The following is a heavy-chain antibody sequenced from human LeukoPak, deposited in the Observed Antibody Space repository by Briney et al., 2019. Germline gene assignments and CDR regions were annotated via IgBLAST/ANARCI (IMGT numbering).Heavy chain of an antibody. CDR3: ARRRYCSSTACSYNWPYFDY. D-gene: IGHD2-2*01. V-gene: IGHV4-38-2*02. CDR1: GYSISSGYY. J-gene: IGHJ4*02. Sequence: PSETLSLTCTVSGYSISSGYYWAWIRQPPGKGLEWIGSIYHSGSTSYNPSLKSRITISMDTSKNQFSLNLTSVTAADTAVFYCARRRYCSSTACSYNWPYFDYWGQGTLVTVSS. CDR2: IYHSGST.